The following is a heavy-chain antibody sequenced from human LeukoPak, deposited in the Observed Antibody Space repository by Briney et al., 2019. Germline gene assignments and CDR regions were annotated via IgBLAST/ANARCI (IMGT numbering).Heavy chain of an antibody. D-gene: IGHD3-22*01. CDR2: ISYDGSDK. V-gene: IGHV3-30-3*01. CDR1: GFTFNNYA. J-gene: IGHJ4*02. Sequence: GGSLRLSCAASGFTFNNYAIQWVRQAPGKGLEWVALISYDGSDKYYADSVKGRFIISRDNSKNTLYLQMNSLRPEDTALYYCVRGRYYYDTSGYPDYWGQGTLVTVSS. CDR3: VRGRYYYDTSGYPDY.